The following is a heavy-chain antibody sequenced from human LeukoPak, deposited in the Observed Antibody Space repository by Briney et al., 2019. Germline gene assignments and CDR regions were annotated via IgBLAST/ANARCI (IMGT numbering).Heavy chain of an antibody. D-gene: IGHD6-13*01. CDR1: GFTFSSYA. CDR3: ARGRGGIAAAGSGSYYYYGMDV. CDR2: ISSSSSTI. J-gene: IGHJ6*02. V-gene: IGHV3-48*01. Sequence: QPGGSLRLSCAASGFTFSSYAMSWVRQAPGKGLEWVSYISSSSSTIYYADSVKGRFTISRDNAKNSLYLQMNSLRAEDTAVYYCARGRGGIAAAGSGSYYYYGMDVWGQGTTVTVSS.